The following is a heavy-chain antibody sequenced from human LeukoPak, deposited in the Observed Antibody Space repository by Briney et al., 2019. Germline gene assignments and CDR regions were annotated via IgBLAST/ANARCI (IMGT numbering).Heavy chain of an antibody. CDR2: ITGSGGST. J-gene: IGHJ4*02. Sequence: GGSLRLSCAASGFTFSNYAMSWVRQAPGKGLEWVSTITGSGGSTYYPDSVKGRFTISRDNSKNTLYLQMNSLRAEDTAVYYCARWGMVYAQDYWGQGTLVTVSS. CDR3: ARWGMVYAQDY. V-gene: IGHV3-23*01. CDR1: GFTFSNYA. D-gene: IGHD2-8*01.